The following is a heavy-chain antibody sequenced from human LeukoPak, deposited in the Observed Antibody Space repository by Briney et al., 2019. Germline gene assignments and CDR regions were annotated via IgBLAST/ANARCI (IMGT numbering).Heavy chain of an antibody. CDR1: GGSFSGYY. D-gene: IGHD6-19*01. CDR3: ATRTSGLDY. V-gene: IGHV4-34*01. CDR2: ANHSGNT. Sequence: SETLSLTCTVYGGSFSGYYWSWIRQPPGRGLEWIGEANHSGNTAYNPSLKRRVTISVDTSKNQFSLKLRSVTAADTAVYYCATRTSGLDYWGQGNLVTVSS. J-gene: IGHJ4*02.